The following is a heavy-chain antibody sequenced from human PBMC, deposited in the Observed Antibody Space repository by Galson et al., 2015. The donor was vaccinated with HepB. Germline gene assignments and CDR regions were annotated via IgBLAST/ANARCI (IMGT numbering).Heavy chain of an antibody. Sequence: SLRLSCAASGLTLNNYAMSWVRQAPGKGLEWVSSIGGYGDGTFYTDSVKGRFTISRDNSTSTLYLQMNSLRAEDTALYYCAKEMHDFNGRYWYFDLWGRGTLVTVSS. D-gene: IGHD2-21*02. CDR2: IGGYGDGT. J-gene: IGHJ2*01. CDR3: AKEMHDFNGRYWYFDL. V-gene: IGHV3-23*01. CDR1: GLTLNNYA.